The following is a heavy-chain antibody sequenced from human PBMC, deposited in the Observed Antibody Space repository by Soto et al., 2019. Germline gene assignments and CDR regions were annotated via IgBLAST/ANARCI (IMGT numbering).Heavy chain of an antibody. Sequence: PGGSLRLSCAASGFTFSSYWMSWVRQAPGKGLEWVANIKTDGSEKYYMDSVRGRFTTSRDNVRNFFFLQMNSLTGADTAVYYCTRDGSPFALDVWGLGTSVTVSS. CDR2: IKTDGSEK. V-gene: IGHV3-7*03. J-gene: IGHJ6*02. CDR3: TRDGSPFALDV. CDR1: GFTFSSYW.